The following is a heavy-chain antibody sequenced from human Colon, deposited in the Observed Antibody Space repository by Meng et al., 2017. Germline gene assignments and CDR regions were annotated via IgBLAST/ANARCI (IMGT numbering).Heavy chain of an antibody. D-gene: IGHD6-19*01. V-gene: IGHV4-4*02. CDR1: GGSISSSQW. Sequence: QGQLRGSGSGLVEPSGTRSLTCEVSGGSISSSQWWSWVRQPPGKGLEWIGQIYLGGSPAYSPSLESRITMSVDKSNNQFSLRLRSVTAADTAVYYCARHGGWHFDYWGQGTLVTVSS. J-gene: IGHJ4*02. CDR2: IYLGGSP. CDR3: ARHGGWHFDY.